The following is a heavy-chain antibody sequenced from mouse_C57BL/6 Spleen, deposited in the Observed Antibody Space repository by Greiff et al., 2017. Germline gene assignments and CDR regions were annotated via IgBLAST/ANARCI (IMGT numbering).Heavy chain of an antibody. CDR1: GYTFTDHT. V-gene: IGHV1-78*01. J-gene: IGHJ4*01. D-gene: IGHD1-2*01. CDR3: ARRAAGSYYYAMDY. CDR2: IYPRDGST. Sequence: VQLQQSDAELVKPGASVKISCKVSGYTFTDHTIHWMKQRPEQGLEWIGYIYPRDGSTKYNEKFKGKATLTAEKSSSTAYMQLNRLTSGDSAVYVCARRAAGSYYYAMDYWGQGTSVTVSS.